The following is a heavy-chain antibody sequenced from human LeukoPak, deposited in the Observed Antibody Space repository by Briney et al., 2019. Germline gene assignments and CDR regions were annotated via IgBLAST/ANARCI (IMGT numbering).Heavy chain of an antibody. J-gene: IGHJ4*02. D-gene: IGHD1-26*01. V-gene: IGHV1-46*01. Sequence: ASVKVSCKTSGYIFTDYYIHWVRQAPGQGLEWMGILNSSGGSTTYAQKFQGRITMTRDASTSTDYMELRSLRSEDTAVYYCARDRWELPYYFDYWGQGTLVTVSS. CDR2: LNSSGGST. CDR1: GYIFTDYY. CDR3: ARDRWELPYYFDY.